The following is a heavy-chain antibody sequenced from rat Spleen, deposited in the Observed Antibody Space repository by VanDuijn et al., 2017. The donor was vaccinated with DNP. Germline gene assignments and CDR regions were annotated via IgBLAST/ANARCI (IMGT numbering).Heavy chain of an antibody. D-gene: IGHD4-3*01. CDR1: GFTFSDYY. CDR3: ARQAGESGDY. Sequence: EVQLVESGGGLVQPGRSLKLSCAASGFTFSDYYMAWVRQAPTKGLEWVAYISYDGGSTYYGDSVKGRFTISRDNAKSTLYLQMNSLRSEDMATYYCARQAGESGDYWGQGVMVTVSS. J-gene: IGHJ2*01. V-gene: IGHV5-22*01. CDR2: ISYDGGST.